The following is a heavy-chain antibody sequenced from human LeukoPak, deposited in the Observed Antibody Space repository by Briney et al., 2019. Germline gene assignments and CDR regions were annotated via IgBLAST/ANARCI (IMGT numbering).Heavy chain of an antibody. Sequence: GGSLRLSCAASGFTFSSYSMNWVRQAPGKGLEWVAVIYSDATTYYTDSVKGRFTISRDNSKNTLYLQMNSLRAEDTAVYYCAKESRGSGSKYYFDYWGQGTLVTVSS. V-gene: IGHV3-53*01. J-gene: IGHJ4*02. CDR3: AKESRGSGSKYYFDY. D-gene: IGHD1-26*01. CDR2: IYSDATT. CDR1: GFTFSSYS.